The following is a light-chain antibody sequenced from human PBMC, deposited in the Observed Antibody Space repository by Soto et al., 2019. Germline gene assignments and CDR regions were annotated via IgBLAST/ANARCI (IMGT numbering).Light chain of an antibody. V-gene: IGKV3-11*01. Sequence: ELTQSPATLSLSQRESATHPCRASQSVSSYLAWYQQTPRQAPRLLIYDASNRATGIPPTFSGSGSATDFILTTSSLEPEDFAVYYCQQRSNWPPWTFGHGNKGDIK. J-gene: IGKJ1*01. CDR2: DAS. CDR3: QQRSNWPPWT. CDR1: QSVSSY.